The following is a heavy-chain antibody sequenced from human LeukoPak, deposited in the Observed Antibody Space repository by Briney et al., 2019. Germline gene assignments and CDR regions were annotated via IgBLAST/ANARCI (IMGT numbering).Heavy chain of an antibody. V-gene: IGHV4-4*02. CDR3: ARDAGTSKNLDY. Sequence: KPSGTLSLTCAVSGGSISTSNWGSWVRQPPGKGLEWIGEIYHSGSTNYTPSLKSRVTISVAKPKNQFSLKLSSVTAADTAVYYCARDAGTSKNLDYWGQGTLVTVSS. J-gene: IGHJ4*02. CDR2: IYHSGST. CDR1: GGSISTSNW. D-gene: IGHD6-13*01.